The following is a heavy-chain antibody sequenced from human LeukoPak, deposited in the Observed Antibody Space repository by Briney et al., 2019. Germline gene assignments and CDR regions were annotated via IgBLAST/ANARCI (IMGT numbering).Heavy chain of an antibody. Sequence: SETLSLTCTVSGGSISSGSYYWNWIRQPAGKGLEWIGRIYSSGSTNYNPSLKSRVTMSVDTSKNQFSLKLSSVTAADTAVYYCARDRDSSGWGGGGYYFDYWGQGTLVTVSS. V-gene: IGHV4-61*02. CDR3: ARDRDSSGWGGGGYYFDY. CDR2: IYSSGST. J-gene: IGHJ4*02. CDR1: GGSISSGSYY. D-gene: IGHD6-19*01.